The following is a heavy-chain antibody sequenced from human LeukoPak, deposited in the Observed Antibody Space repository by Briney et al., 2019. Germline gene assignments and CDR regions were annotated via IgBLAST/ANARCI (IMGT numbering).Heavy chain of an antibody. CDR1: GFTFSSYW. V-gene: IGHV3-74*01. Sequence: GGSLRLSCAASGFTFSSYWMHWVRQAPGKELVWVSHINTDGSSTTYADSVKGRLTISRDNAKNTLYLQMNSLRAEDTAVYYCARSGGSSSLGYWGQGTLVTVSS. D-gene: IGHD6-6*01. CDR2: INTDGSST. CDR3: ARSGGSSSLGY. J-gene: IGHJ4*02.